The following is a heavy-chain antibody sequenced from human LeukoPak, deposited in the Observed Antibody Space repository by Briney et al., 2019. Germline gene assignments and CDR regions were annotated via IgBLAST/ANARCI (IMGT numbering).Heavy chain of an antibody. J-gene: IGHJ6*02. Sequence: SVKVSCKASGGTFSSYAISWVRQAPGQGLEWMGRIIPILGIANYAQKFQGRVTITADKSTSTAYMELSSLRSEDTAVYYCARGSSSPPTYYYYGMDVWGRGTTVTVSS. V-gene: IGHV1-69*04. CDR2: IIPILGIA. CDR1: GGTFSSYA. D-gene: IGHD6-6*01. CDR3: ARGSSSPPTYYYYGMDV.